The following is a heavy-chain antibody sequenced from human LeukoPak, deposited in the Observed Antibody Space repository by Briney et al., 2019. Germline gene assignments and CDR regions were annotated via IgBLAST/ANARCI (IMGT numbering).Heavy chain of an antibody. Sequence: PGGSLRLSCAASGFTFSSYEMNWVRRAPGKGLEWVSYISGSDNTIYYADSVKGRFTISRDNTKNSLYMQMNSLRAEDTAVYYCVSAYGGLLDYWGQGTLVTVSS. J-gene: IGHJ4*02. CDR1: GFTFSSYE. D-gene: IGHD3-16*01. V-gene: IGHV3-48*03. CDR2: ISGSDNTI. CDR3: VSAYGGLLDY.